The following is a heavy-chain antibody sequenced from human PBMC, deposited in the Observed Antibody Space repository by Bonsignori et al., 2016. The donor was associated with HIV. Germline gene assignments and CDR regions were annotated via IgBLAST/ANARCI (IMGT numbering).Heavy chain of an antibody. D-gene: IGHD5-18*01. J-gene: IGHJ4*02. V-gene: IGHV3-74*03. Sequence: WIRQPPGKGLVWVSRINSDGRSTTYADSVKGRFTISRDNAKNTLYLQMNSLRVEDTAVYYCVRAGGENSYGIFAYWGQGTLVTVSS. CDR2: INSDGRST. CDR3: VRAGGENSYGIFAY.